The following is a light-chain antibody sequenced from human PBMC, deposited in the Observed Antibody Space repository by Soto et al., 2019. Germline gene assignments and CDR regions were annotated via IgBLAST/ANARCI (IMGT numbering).Light chain of an antibody. Sequence: DIQLTQSPSSLSASVGDRVTITCRASQGIITYLNWYQQKPGKAPKLLIFAASSLQRGVPARFSGSGSGTDFTLTISSLQPDDFGTYYCQQSYSRVFTFGPGTKVDF. J-gene: IGKJ3*01. CDR1: QGIITY. CDR2: AAS. V-gene: IGKV1-39*01. CDR3: QQSYSRVFT.